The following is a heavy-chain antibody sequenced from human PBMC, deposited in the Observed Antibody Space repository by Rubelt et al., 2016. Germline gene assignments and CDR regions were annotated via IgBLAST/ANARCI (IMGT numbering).Heavy chain of an antibody. V-gene: IGHV3-21*06. Sequence: VQLVESGGGLVQPGGSLRLSCAVSGFTFSSYGMHWVRQAPGKGLEWVSSISHTSTYIYYTDSVKGRFTISRDNAKNSLYLQLNSLRAEDTAVYYCARDLYGSGGFDSWGLGTLVTVSS. CDR2: ISHTSTYI. J-gene: IGHJ4*02. CDR1: GFTFSSYG. CDR3: ARDLYGSGGFDS. D-gene: IGHD3-10*01.